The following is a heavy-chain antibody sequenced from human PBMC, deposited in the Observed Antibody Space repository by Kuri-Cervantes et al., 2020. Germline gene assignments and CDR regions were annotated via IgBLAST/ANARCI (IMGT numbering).Heavy chain of an antibody. D-gene: IGHD5-24*01. CDR1: GGSIMSSSYY. Sequence: SETLSLTCAVSGGSIMSSSYYWGWIRQPPGKGLEWIGSIYYSGSTYYNPSLKSRVTISVDTSKNQFSLKLSSVTAADTAVYYCARGHRRDCYNLGYWGQGTLVTVSS. V-gene: IGHV4-39*07. CDR3: ARGHRRDCYNLGY. CDR2: IYYSGST. J-gene: IGHJ4*02.